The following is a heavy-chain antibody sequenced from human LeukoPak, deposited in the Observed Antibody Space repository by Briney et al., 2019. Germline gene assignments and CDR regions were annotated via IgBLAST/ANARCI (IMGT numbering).Heavy chain of an antibody. Sequence: SETLSLTCAVYGGSFSGYYWSWIRQPPGKGLEWIGEINHSGSTNYNPSLKSRVTISGDTSKNQFSLKLSSVTAADTAVYYCARGRYVSRIWGQGTMVPVSS. CDR2: INHSGST. D-gene: IGHD3-16*01. CDR1: GGSFSGYY. V-gene: IGHV4-34*01. CDR3: ARGRYVSRI. J-gene: IGHJ3*02.